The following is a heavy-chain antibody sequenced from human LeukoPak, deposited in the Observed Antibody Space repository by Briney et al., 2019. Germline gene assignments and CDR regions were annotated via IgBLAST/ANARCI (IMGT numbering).Heavy chain of an antibody. CDR2: ISYDGSNK. V-gene: IGHV3-30-3*01. J-gene: IGHJ4*02. CDR3: ARALSYYYDSSGYAN. Sequence: GGSLRLSCAASGFTFSSYAMHWVRQAPGKGLEWVAVISYDGSNKYYADSVKGRFTISRDNSKNTLYLQMNSLRAEDTAVYYCARALSYYYDSSGYANWGQGTLVTVSS. D-gene: IGHD3-22*01. CDR1: GFTFSSYA.